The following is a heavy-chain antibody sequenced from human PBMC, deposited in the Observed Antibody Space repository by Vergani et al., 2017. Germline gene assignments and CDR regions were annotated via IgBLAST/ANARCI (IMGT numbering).Heavy chain of an antibody. D-gene: IGHD3-3*01. J-gene: IGHJ3*02. Sequence: EVQLVQSGAVVKTPGESLKISCTGSGYSFTSYWIGWVRQMPGKGLEWMGIIYPGDSDTRYSPSFQGQVTISADKTISTAYLQWSSLKASDTAMYYCAGRHLESSIRIFGVVTRDVFDIWGQGTMVTVSS. CDR3: AGRHLESSIRIFGVVTRDVFDI. V-gene: IGHV5-51*01. CDR1: GYSFTSYW. CDR2: IYPGDSDT.